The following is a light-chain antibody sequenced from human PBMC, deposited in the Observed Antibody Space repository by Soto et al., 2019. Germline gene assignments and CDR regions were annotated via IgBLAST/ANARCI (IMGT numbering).Light chain of an antibody. CDR2: GAS. CDR1: QSVSSSF. CDR3: QQYDTSPYT. Sequence: EIVLTQSPVTLSLSPGERATLSCRASQSVSSSFLAWYQQKPGQAPWLLIFGASSRATAIPDRFSGSGSGTDFTLTISRLEPEVFAVYYCQQYDTSPYTFGQGTKLEIK. V-gene: IGKV3-20*01. J-gene: IGKJ2*01.